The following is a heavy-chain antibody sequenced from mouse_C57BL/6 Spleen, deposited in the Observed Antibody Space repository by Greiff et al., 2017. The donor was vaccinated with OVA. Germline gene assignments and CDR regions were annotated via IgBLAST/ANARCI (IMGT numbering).Heavy chain of an antibody. V-gene: IGHV2-2*01. CDR2: IWSGGST. CDR3: ARKRDADYYAMDY. Sequence: VKLVESGPGLVQPSPSLSITCTVSGFSLTSYGVHWVRQSPGQGLEWLGVIWSGGSTDYNAAFISRLGISKDNSKSQVFFKLNSLQADDTAIYYCARKRDADYYAMDYWGQGTSVTVSS. CDR1: GFSLTSYG. J-gene: IGHJ4*01. D-gene: IGHD3-3*01.